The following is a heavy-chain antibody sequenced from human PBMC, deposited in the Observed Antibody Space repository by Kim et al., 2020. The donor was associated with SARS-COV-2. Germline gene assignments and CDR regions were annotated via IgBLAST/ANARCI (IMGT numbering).Heavy chain of an antibody. V-gene: IGHV3-74*01. CDR2: VSTDGSTT. J-gene: IGHJ4*02. D-gene: IGHD2-15*01. Sequence: GGSLRLSCAASGFTFSSYWMHWVRQAPGKGLVWVSRVSTDGSTTSYADSVKGRFTISRDNAKNTLYLQMNSLRAEDTAVYYCARKSTHYYDYWCQGTLVT. CDR1: GFTFSSYW. CDR3: ARKSTHYYDY.